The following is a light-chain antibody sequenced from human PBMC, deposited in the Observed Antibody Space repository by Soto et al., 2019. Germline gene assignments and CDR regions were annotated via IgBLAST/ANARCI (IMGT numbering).Light chain of an antibody. J-gene: IGLJ2*01. CDR2: EVN. CDR3: SSYAGNNNLV. V-gene: IGLV2-8*01. CDR1: SSDVGGYNY. Sequence: QSALTQPPSASGSPGQSVTISCTGTSSDVGGYNYVSWYQQHPGKAPKLMIYEVNKRPSGVPDRFSGSKSDNTASLTVSGLQAEDEADYYCSSYAGNNNLVFGGGTKVTV.